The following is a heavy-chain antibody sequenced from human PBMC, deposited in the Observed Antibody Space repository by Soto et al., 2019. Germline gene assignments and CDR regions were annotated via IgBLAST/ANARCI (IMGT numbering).Heavy chain of an antibody. D-gene: IGHD2-2*01. Sequence: QVQLVQSGAEVKKPGASVKVSCKASGYTFSSYAVQWVRQAPGQSLEWIGWIHAGNGDTKYSQKFNGRVTLTSDTSANTAYMDLSSLRSEDTAVYYCERVPRYTTAVVEVPAVMFDDWFVPWGQGTLVTVSS. CDR2: IHAGNGDT. CDR1: GYTFSSYA. CDR3: ERVPRYTTAVVEVPAVMFDDWFVP. J-gene: IGHJ5*02. V-gene: IGHV1-3*01.